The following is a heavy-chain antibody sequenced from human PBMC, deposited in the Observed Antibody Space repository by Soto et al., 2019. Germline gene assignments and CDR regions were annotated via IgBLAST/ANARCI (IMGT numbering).Heavy chain of an antibody. D-gene: IGHD1-7*01. J-gene: IGHJ4*02. CDR2: ISWNSGSI. V-gene: IGHV3-9*01. CDR3: AKDNIPNAGAGTTLSFDY. CDR1: GFTFDDYA. Sequence: GGSLRLSCAASGFTFDDYAMHWVRQAPGKGLEWVSGISWNSGSIGYADSVKGRFTISRDNAKNSLYLQMNSLRAEDTALYYCAKDNIPNAGAGTTLSFDYWGQGTLVTVSS.